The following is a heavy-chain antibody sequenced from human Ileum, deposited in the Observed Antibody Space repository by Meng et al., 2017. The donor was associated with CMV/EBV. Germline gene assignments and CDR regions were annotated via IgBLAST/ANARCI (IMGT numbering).Heavy chain of an antibody. J-gene: IGHJ1*01. Sequence: SCAASGFTFTTYTMNWVRQAPGRGLEWVSCISSSSSYIYYADSVKGRFTISRDNAKNSLYLQMNSLRAEDTAVYYCARSSSWEEYFEHWGQGTLVTVSS. V-gene: IGHV3-21*01. CDR2: ISSSSSYI. D-gene: IGHD6-13*01. CDR1: GFTFTTYT. CDR3: ARSSSWEEYFEH.